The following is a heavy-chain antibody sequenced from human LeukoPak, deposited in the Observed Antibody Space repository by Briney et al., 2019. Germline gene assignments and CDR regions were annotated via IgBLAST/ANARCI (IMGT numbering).Heavy chain of an antibody. CDR1: GGSISSYY. V-gene: IGHV4-59*01. D-gene: IGHD3-10*01. J-gene: IGHJ6*02. CDR2: IYYSGST. Sequence: PSETLPLTCTVSGGSISSYYWSWIRQPPGKGLEWIGYIYYSGSTNYNPSLKGRVTISVDTSKNQFSLKLSSVTAADTAVYYCASTRSLWFGELLKGSMDVWGQGTTVTVSS. CDR3: ASTRSLWFGELLKGSMDV.